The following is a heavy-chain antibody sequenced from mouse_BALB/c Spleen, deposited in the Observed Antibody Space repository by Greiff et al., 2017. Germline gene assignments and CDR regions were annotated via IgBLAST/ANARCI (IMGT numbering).Heavy chain of an antibody. J-gene: IGHJ2*01. V-gene: IGHV1-69*02. D-gene: IGHD2-14*01. Sequence: QVQLKQPGAELVKPGAPVKLSCKASGYTFTSYWMNWVKQRPGRGLEWIGRIDPSDSETHYNQKFKDKATLTVDKSSSTAYIQLSSLTSEDSAVYYCARERYDEKDYFDYWGQGTTLTVSS. CDR2: IDPSDSET. CDR3: ARERYDEKDYFDY. CDR1: GYTFTSYW.